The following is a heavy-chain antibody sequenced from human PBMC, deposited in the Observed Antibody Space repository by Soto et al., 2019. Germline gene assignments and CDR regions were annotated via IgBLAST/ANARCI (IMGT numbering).Heavy chain of an antibody. CDR1: GFTFTNYG. CDR3: ARAGFPVYTIDY. J-gene: IGHJ4*02. V-gene: IGHV3-33*01. D-gene: IGHD3-16*01. CDR2: IWYDGSNK. Sequence: QVQLVESGGGVVQPGRSLRLSCAASGFTFTNYGMHWVRQAPGKGLEWVAVIWYDGSNKYYTDSVKGRFTISRDDSKNTLYLQMNSLRAEDTAVYYCARAGFPVYTIDYWGQGTLVTVSS.